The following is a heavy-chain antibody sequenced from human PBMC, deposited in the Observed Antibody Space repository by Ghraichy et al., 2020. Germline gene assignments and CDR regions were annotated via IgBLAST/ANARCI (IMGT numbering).Heavy chain of an antibody. V-gene: IGHV4-31*03. J-gene: IGHJ3*02. D-gene: IGHD3-10*01. CDR3: AREMVRGVIRCFDI. CDR1: GGSISSGGYY. CDR2: IYYSGST. Sequence: SETLSLTCTVSGGSISSGGYYWSWIRQHPGKGVEWIGYIYYSGSTYYNPSLKSRVTISVDTSKNQFSLKLSSVTAADTAVYYCAREMVRGVIRCFDIWGQGTMVTVSS.